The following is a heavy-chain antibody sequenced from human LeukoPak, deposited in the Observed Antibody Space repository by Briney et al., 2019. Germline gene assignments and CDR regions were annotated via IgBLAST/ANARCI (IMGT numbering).Heavy chain of an antibody. CDR1: GGSFSGYY. J-gene: IGHJ4*02. CDR2: VYYSGST. Sequence: PSETLSLTCAVYGGSFSGYYWSWIRQSPGQGLEWIGYVYYSGSTNYNPSLKSRVTMSVDTSKNQFSLKLSSVTAADTAVYYCARLGSGTYYNRPLDCWGQGTLVTVSS. D-gene: IGHD3-10*01. V-gene: IGHV4-59*08. CDR3: ARLGSGTYYNRPLDC.